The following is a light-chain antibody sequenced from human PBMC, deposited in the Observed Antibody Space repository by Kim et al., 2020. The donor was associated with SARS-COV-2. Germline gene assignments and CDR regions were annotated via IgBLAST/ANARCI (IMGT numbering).Light chain of an antibody. CDR2: DAS. J-gene: IGKJ4*01. CDR3: QQYNSYSST. V-gene: IGKV1-5*01. CDR1: QSISSW. Sequence: ASVGDRVTITCRASQSISSWLAWYQQKPGKAPKLLIYDASSLESGVPSRFSSSGSGTEFTLTISSLQPDDFATYYCQQYNSYSSTFGGGTKVDIK.